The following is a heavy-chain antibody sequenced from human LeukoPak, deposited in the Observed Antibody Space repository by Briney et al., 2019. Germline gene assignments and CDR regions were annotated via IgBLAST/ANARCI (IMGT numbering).Heavy chain of an antibody. D-gene: IGHD2-21*02. CDR3: ARFRTWGDKAFDY. Sequence: GGSLRLSCAASGFAFSSFVMHWVRQAPGRGLEWVAVISYDGTNRYFADSVKGRFAISRDNPKHTLYLQMSSLRPEDTAVYYCARFRTWGDKAFDYWGQGTLVTVSS. CDR2: ISYDGTNR. J-gene: IGHJ4*02. CDR1: GFAFSSFV. V-gene: IGHV3-30*09.